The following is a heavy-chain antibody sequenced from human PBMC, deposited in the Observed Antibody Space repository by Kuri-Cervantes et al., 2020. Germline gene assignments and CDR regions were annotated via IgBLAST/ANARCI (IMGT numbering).Heavy chain of an antibody. CDR1: GFTFSSYG. J-gene: IGHJ4*02. V-gene: IGHV3-30*19. CDR3: ARASPYFDY. Sequence: GGSLRLSCAASGFTFSSYGMHWVRQASGKGLEWVAVISYDGSNKYYADSVKGRFTISRDNSKNTLYLQMNSLRAEDTAVYYCARASPYFDYWGQGTLVTVSS. CDR2: ISYDGSNK.